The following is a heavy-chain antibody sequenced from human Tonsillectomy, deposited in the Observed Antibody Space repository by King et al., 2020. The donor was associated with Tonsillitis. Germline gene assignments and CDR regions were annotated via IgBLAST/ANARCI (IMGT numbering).Heavy chain of an antibody. CDR2: ISSSGSTI. D-gene: IGHD3-3*01. V-gene: IGHV3-48*03. Sequence: VQLVESGGGLVQPGGSLRLSCAASGFTFSSYEMNWVRQAPGKGLEWVSYISSSGSTIYYADSVKGRFTTSRDNAKNSLYLQMNSRRAGDTAVYYCARDSVGLPGFLPIWGQGTMVTVSS. CDR3: ARDSVGLPGFLPI. J-gene: IGHJ3*02. CDR1: GFTFSSYE.